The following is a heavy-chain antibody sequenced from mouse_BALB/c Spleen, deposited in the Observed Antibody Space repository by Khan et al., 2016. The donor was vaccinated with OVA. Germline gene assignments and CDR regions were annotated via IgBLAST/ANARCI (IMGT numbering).Heavy chain of an antibody. CDR1: GYSITSDYA. V-gene: IGHV3-2*02. J-gene: IGHJ3*01. CDR2: MHYSGST. Sequence: EVQLQESGPGLVKPSQSLSLTCTVTGYSITSDYAWNWLRQFPGNKLEWMGYMHYSGSTSYNPSLKSRISITRDSSKNTFFLHLNSVTSEDTATYYCARWFAYWGQGTLVTVSA. CDR3: ARWFAY.